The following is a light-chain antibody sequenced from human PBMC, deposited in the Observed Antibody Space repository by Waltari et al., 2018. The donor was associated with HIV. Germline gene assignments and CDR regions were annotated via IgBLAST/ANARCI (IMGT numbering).Light chain of an antibody. V-gene: IGLV2-14*01. CDR2: EVS. J-gene: IGLJ1*01. CDR1: SSDIGGHNS. Sequence: QSALTQPASVSGSPGQSITISCTGTSSDIGGHNSVSWYQQHPGKAPKLMIYEVSNRPSGVSNRFSGSKSGNSASLTISGLQPEDEADYYCGSYTTSSTPYVFGTGTKVTVL. CDR3: GSYTTSSTPYV.